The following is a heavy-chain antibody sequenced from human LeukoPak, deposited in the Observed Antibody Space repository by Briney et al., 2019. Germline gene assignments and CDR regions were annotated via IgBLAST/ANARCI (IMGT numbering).Heavy chain of an antibody. J-gene: IGHJ4*02. CDR2: IYTSGST. V-gene: IGHV4-61*02. Sequence: KASETLSLTCTVSGDSISSGIHYWSWIRQPAGKGLEWIGRIYTSGSTNYNPSLKSRVTISLDTSKNQFSLNLSSVTAADTAVYYCARGDHWDYDLVPTSPKLDYWGQGTLVTVSS. D-gene: IGHD1-7*01. CDR1: GDSISSGIHY. CDR3: ARGDHWDYDLVPTSPKLDY.